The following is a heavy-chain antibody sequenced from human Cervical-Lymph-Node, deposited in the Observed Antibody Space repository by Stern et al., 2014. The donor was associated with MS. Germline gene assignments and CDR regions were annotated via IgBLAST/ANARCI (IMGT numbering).Heavy chain of an antibody. CDR2: INYKVNT. CDR3: GRRDYYDSSGYYDDAFDI. J-gene: IGHJ3*02. V-gene: IGHV4-59*01. CDR1: GGSISTYY. Sequence: VQLVESGPGLVKPSETLSLTCTVSGGSISTYYWTWIRQPPGKALEWIGHINYKVNTNYNPSLKSRVTMSVDTSKNQFSLKLSSVTAADTAVYYCGRRDYYDSSGYYDDAFDIWGQGTMVTVSS. D-gene: IGHD3-22*01.